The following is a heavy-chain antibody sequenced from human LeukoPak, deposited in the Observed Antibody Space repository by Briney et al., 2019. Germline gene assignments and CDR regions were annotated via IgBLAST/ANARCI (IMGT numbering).Heavy chain of an antibody. CDR3: ARGWLRRVVPAAIFY. CDR1: GYTFTGYY. J-gene: IGHJ4*02. D-gene: IGHD2-2*02. CDR2: INPSGGST. V-gene: IGHV1-46*01. Sequence: GASVKVSCKASGYTFTGYYMHWVRQAPGQGLEWMGIINPSGGSTSYAQKFQGRVTMTRDTSTSTVYMELSSLRSEDTAVYYCARGWLRRVVPAAIFYWGQGTLVTVSS.